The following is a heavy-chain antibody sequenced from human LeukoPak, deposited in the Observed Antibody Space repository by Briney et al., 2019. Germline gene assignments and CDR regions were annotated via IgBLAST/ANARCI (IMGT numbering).Heavy chain of an antibody. Sequence: GGSLRLSCAASGFTFSSYWMNWLRQAPGKGLEWVSGISGSGGSTNYADSVEGRFTVSRDNSNNTVYLQMNSLRADDTAVYYCAKDARRDGYSYDYWGQGNLVTVSS. CDR3: AKDARRDGYSYDY. V-gene: IGHV3-23*01. J-gene: IGHJ4*02. CDR2: ISGSGGST. CDR1: GFTFSSYW. D-gene: IGHD5-24*01.